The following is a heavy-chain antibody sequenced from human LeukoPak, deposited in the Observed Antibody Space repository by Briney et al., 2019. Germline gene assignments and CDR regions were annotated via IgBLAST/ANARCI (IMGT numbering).Heavy chain of an antibody. CDR2: ISYDGSNK. J-gene: IGHJ5*02. CDR1: GFTFSSYA. D-gene: IGHD3-22*01. Sequence: GGSLRLSCAASGFTFSSYAMHWVRQAPGKGLEWVAVISYDGSNKYYTDSVKGRFTISRDNSKNTVYLQLHSLRVGDTAVYYCAKDHRSYYYDSSGYPEFDPWGQGTLVTVSS. CDR3: AKDHRSYYYDSSGYPEFDP. V-gene: IGHV3-30*04.